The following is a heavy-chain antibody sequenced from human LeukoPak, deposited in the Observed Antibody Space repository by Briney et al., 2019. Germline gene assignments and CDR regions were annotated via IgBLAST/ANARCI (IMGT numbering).Heavy chain of an antibody. CDR3: ARGGDTVVVPAASDAFDI. V-gene: IGHV3-23*01. Sequence: GGSLRLSCAASGFTFSSSGMSWVRQAPGKGLEWVSAITGGGGNTFYADSVKGRFTISRDNSKSTLYMQMNSLRAEDTAVYYCARGGDTVVVPAASDAFDIWGQGTMVTVSS. CDR1: GFTFSSSG. CDR2: ITGGGGNT. D-gene: IGHD2-2*01. J-gene: IGHJ3*02.